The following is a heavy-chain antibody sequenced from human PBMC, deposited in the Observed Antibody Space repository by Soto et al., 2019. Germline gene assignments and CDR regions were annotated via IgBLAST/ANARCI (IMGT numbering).Heavy chain of an antibody. Sequence: GESLKISCAASGFTFSSYAMSWVRQAPGTGLEWVSAISGSGGSTYYADSVKGRFTISRDNSKNTLYLQMNSLRAEDTAVYYCAKLLRSWYYFDYWGQGTLVTVSS. CDR3: AKLLRSWYYFDY. CDR2: ISGSGGST. CDR1: GFTFSSYA. J-gene: IGHJ4*02. V-gene: IGHV3-23*01. D-gene: IGHD6-13*01.